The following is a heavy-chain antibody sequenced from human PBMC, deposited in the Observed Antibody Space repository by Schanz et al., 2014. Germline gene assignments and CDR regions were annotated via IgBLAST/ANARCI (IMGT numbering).Heavy chain of an antibody. CDR3: TTGGWRGYSHYFYGMDV. Sequence: EVQVVESGGGLVQPGGSLRLSCAASGFTSSNAWMSWVRQAPGKGLEWVGRIKTKTDGGTTDYAAPVKGRFTISRDDSTSTLSLQTTSLKPEDTAVYYCTTGGWRGYSHYFYGMDVWGQGTTVTVSS. CDR1: GFTSSNAW. J-gene: IGHJ6*02. D-gene: IGHD5-18*01. V-gene: IGHV3-15*01. CDR2: IKTKTDGGTT.